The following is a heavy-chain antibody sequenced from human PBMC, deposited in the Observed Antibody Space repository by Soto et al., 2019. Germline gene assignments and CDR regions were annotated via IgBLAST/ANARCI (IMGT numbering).Heavy chain of an antibody. CDR1: GYKPSTWHNFTSYW. D-gene: IGHD1-26*01. Sequence: GESLKISCKGSGYKPSTWHNFTSYWIAWVRQMPGEGLEWMGIIYPGDSDTRYSPSFQGQVTISADKSISTAYLQWSSLKASDTAMYYCARRPLTVGATHYNFGMDVWGQGTTVTVSS. CDR2: IYPGDSDT. J-gene: IGHJ6*02. V-gene: IGHV5-51*01. CDR3: ARRPLTVGATHYNFGMDV.